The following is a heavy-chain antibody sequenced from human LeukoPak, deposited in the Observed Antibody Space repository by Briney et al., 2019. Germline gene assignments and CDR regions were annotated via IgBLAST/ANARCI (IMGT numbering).Heavy chain of an antibody. CDR3: ARGYHYDSGSFDY. D-gene: IGHD3-10*01. V-gene: IGHV7-4-1*02. CDR1: GYTFTSYA. J-gene: IGHJ4*02. Sequence: ASVKVSCKASGYTFTSYAMNWVRQAPGQGLEWMGWINTSTGNPTYAQGFTGRFVFSLDTSVSVSTAYLQISSLKAEDTAVYYCARGYHYDSGSFDYWGQGTLVAVSS. CDR2: INTSTGNP.